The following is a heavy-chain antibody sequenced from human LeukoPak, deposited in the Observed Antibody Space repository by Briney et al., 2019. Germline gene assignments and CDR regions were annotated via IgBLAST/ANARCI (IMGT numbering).Heavy chain of an antibody. CDR2: IKSKTDGGTT. CDR1: GFTFSNAW. D-gene: IGHD2-2*01. Sequence: GGSLRLSCAASGFTFSNAWMSWVRHPQGKGLEWVGRIKSKTDGGTTDSAAPVKGRFTISRDDSKNTLYLQMNSLKTEDTAVYYCTTDRSQYQLLLPHGDVDYWGQGTLVTVSS. CDR3: TTDRSQYQLLLPHGDVDY. J-gene: IGHJ4*02. V-gene: IGHV3-15*01.